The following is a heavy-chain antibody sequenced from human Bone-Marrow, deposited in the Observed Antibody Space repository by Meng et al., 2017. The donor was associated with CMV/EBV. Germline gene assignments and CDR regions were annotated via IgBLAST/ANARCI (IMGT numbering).Heavy chain of an antibody. V-gene: IGHV1-2*02. Sequence: ASVKVSCKASGYTFTDYYMHWVRQAPGQGLEWLGWINPYSGGTNYARKFQGRVTMTRDTSRSTAYMELSRLRSEDTAAYYCARGSSYGGNSVPAYWGQGTRVTGSS. J-gene: IGHJ4*02. D-gene: IGHD4-23*01. CDR2: INPYSGGT. CDR3: ARGSSYGGNSVPAY. CDR1: GYTFTDYY.